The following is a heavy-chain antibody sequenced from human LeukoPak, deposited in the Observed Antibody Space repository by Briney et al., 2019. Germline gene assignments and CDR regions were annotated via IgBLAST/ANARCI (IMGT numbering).Heavy chain of an antibody. J-gene: IGHJ3*02. D-gene: IGHD3-9*01. CDR2: IIPIFGTA. V-gene: IGHV1-69*06. CDR3: ARVPVYYDILPGWGHVAFDI. Sequence: ASVKVSCKASGGTFSSYAISWVRQAPGQGLEWMGGIIPIFGTANYAQKFQGRVTITADKSTSTAYMELSSLRSEDTAVYYCARVPVYYDILPGWGHVAFDIWGQGAMVTVSS. CDR1: GGTFSSYA.